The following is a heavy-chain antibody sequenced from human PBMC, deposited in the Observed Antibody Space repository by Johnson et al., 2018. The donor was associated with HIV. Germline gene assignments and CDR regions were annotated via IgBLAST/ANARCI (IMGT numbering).Heavy chain of an antibody. V-gene: IGHV3-53*01. J-gene: IGHJ3*02. CDR2: SWNSGTI. Sequence: VQLVESGGGLIQPGGSLRLSCAASGFTVSSNYMSRVRQAPGKGLEWVSGISWNSGTIGYADSVKGRFTISRDNAKNTLYRQMNSLSAEDTAVYYGATLEYSSSPGGYGAFDIWGQGTMVTVSS. CDR3: ATLEYSSSPGGYGAFDI. CDR1: GFTVSSNY. D-gene: IGHD6-6*01.